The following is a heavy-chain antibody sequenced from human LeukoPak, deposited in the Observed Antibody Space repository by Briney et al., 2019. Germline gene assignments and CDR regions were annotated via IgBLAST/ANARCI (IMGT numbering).Heavy chain of an antibody. J-gene: IGHJ4*02. CDR3: ARDDKPTYSL. D-gene: IGHD5-12*01. CDR2: INAGNGST. V-gene: IGHV1-3*01. Sequence: ASVKVSCKASGYTFTSYAMHWVRQAPGQRLEWMGWINAGNGSTKYSQKFQGRVTITRDTSASTAYMELSSLRSEDTAVYYCARDDKPTYSLWGQGTLVTVSS. CDR1: GYTFTSYA.